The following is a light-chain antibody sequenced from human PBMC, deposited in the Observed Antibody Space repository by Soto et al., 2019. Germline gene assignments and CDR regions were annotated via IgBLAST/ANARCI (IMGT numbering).Light chain of an antibody. Sequence: DVQMTQSPSTLSGSVGDRVTITCRASQTISSWLAWYQQKPGKAPKLLIYKASTLKSGVPSRFSGSGSGTEFTLTISCLQPDDFAPSYCQHYNSYSEALGQGTKVDSK. CDR1: QTISSW. V-gene: IGKV1-5*03. J-gene: IGKJ1*01. CDR3: QHYNSYSEA. CDR2: KAS.